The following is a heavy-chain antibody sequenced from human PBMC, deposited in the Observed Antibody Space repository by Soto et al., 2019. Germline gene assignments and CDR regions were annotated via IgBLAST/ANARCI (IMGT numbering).Heavy chain of an antibody. Sequence: PGGSLRLSCSASGFTFSEYSMDWVRQAPGKGLQYVSTISSDGDITYYADSVKGRFTISRDNSKNTLYLQMNSLRPEDTAVYYCVKVSTFYDILTGYYSTNFFDPWGQGTLVTVSS. J-gene: IGHJ5*02. D-gene: IGHD3-9*01. CDR2: ISSDGDIT. CDR3: VKVSTFYDILTGYYSTNFFDP. CDR1: GFTFSEYS. V-gene: IGHV3-64D*06.